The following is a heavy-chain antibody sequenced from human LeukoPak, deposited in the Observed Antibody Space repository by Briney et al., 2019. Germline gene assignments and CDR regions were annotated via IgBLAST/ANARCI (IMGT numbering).Heavy chain of an antibody. CDR1: GGSVSSGTYY. D-gene: IGHD4-11*01. J-gene: IGHJ4*02. V-gene: IGHV4-61*01. CDR3: AKDRVRGNSNPFFDY. CDR2: IYYSGST. Sequence: PSETLSLTCTVSGGSVSSGTYYWSWIRQPPGKGLEWIGYIYYSGSTNYNPSLKSRVTISVDTSKNQFSLKLSSVTAADTAVYYCAKDRVRGNSNPFFDYWGQGTLVTVSS.